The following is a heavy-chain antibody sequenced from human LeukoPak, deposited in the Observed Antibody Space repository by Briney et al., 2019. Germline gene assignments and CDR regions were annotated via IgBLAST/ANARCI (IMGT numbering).Heavy chain of an antibody. V-gene: IGHV4-59*01. CDR3: AGSYDGSGSYSDY. CDR1: GGSISSYY. J-gene: IGHJ4*02. Sequence: SETLSLTCTVSGGSISSYYWSWIRQPPGKGLEWLGYIYYSGSTNYNPSLKSRVTISVDTSKNQFSLKLGSVTAADTAVYYCAGSYDGSGSYSDYWGQGTLVTVSS. CDR2: IYYSGST. D-gene: IGHD3-10*01.